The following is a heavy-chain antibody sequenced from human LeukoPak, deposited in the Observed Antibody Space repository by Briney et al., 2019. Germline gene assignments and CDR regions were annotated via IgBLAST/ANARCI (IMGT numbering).Heavy chain of an antibody. V-gene: IGHV3-21*01. Sequence: GGSLRLSCAASGFSFSNYEMNWVRQAPGKGLEWVSSISSRSSYIYYADSVKGRFTISRDNAKNSLYLQMNSLRAEDTAVYYCAREYDSGSYYNFGYWGQGTLVTVSS. D-gene: IGHD3-10*01. J-gene: IGHJ4*02. CDR3: AREYDSGSYYNFGY. CDR2: ISSRSSYI. CDR1: GFSFSNYE.